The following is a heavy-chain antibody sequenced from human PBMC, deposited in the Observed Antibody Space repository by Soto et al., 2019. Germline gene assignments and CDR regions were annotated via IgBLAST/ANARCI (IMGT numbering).Heavy chain of an antibody. Sequence: PGESLNISCKSSLYSFPFYWIGWVRQRPGKGLELMAIMYPDDSDIRYSPSFEAHVTISADKSTSTAFLQWSSLKASDTAMYYCATAYVYDFENSNYYRDAFDIWGQGTLVT. J-gene: IGHJ3*02. CDR2: MYPDDSDI. D-gene: IGHD3-22*01. CDR3: ATAYVYDFENSNYYRDAFDI. CDR1: LYSFPFYW. V-gene: IGHV5-51*01.